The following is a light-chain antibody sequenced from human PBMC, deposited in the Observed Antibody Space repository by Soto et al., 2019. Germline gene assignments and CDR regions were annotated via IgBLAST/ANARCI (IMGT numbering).Light chain of an antibody. J-gene: IGKJ3*01. CDR1: QSVPDNY. Sequence: EIVFTQSPGTLSLSPGERAILSCRASQSVPDNYLAWYQQRPGQAPKLLIYGASNRVTGIPHRFSGSGSGTYFTLTVSSLESEDFAVYYCQHYGDSPPFTFGPGTKVDIK. CDR2: GAS. CDR3: QHYGDSPPFT. V-gene: IGKV3-20*01.